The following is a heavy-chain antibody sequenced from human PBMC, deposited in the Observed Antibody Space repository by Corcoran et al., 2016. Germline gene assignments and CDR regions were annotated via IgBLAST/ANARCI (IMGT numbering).Heavy chain of an antibody. D-gene: IGHD2-2*01. CDR2: TYYRSKWYN. J-gene: IGHJ6*02. Sequence: QVQLQQSGPGLVKPSQNLSLNCEISGDSVSSNSAAWNWTRQSPSRGLEWLGRTYYRSKWYNDYAVSVKSRITINPDTSKNQISLQLNSVTPEDTAVYYCASEVREGGYCSSTSCFPWENAYYSSGMDVWGQGTTFTVSS. V-gene: IGHV6-1*01. CDR1: GDSVSSNSAA. CDR3: ASEVREGGYCSSTSCFPWENAYYSSGMDV.